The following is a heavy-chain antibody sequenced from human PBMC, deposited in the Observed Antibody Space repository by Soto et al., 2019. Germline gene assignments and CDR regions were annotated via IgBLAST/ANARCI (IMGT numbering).Heavy chain of an antibody. Sequence: ASVKVSCKAFGYTFTAYNIHWLRQAPGQGLEWMGWINAGNGNTRSSRKFQGRVIITRDTSATTAYLEVDRLRSEDTAIYYCARVAPSGGSVPRFDPWGQGTLVTVS. V-gene: IGHV1-3*01. J-gene: IGHJ5*02. CDR3: ARVAPSGGSVPRFDP. CDR2: INAGNGNT. CDR1: GYTFTAYN. D-gene: IGHD3-10*01.